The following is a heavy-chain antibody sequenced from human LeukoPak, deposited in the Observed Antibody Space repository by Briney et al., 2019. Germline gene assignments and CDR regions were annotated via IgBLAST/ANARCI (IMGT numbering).Heavy chain of an antibody. CDR1: GYSFSSYG. V-gene: IGHV1-18*01. Sequence: ASVRVSCKTSGYSFSSYGISWVRQTPGQGREWMGSISGYNGNAYYSQKFQGRVTMTIDTPTGTAYMEVRSLRSDDTGMYYCARASGSSGYQPPDFFQQWGQGTLVTVSS. D-gene: IGHD3-10*01. CDR2: ISGYNGNA. J-gene: IGHJ1*01. CDR3: ARASGSSGYQPPDFFQQ.